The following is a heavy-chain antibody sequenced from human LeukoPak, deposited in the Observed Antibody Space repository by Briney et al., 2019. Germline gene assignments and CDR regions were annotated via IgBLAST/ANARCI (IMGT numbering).Heavy chain of an antibody. Sequence: TGGSLRLSCAASGFTFSSYGMHWVRQAPGKGLEWVAVIWYDGSNKYYADSVKGRFTIPRDNSKNTLYLQMNSLRAEDTAVYYCARGITSQNIVTVSPMYYFDYRGQGTLVTVSS. CDR3: ARGITSQNIVTVSPMYYFDY. D-gene: IGHD1-14*01. CDR1: GFTFSSYG. CDR2: IWYDGSNK. J-gene: IGHJ4*02. V-gene: IGHV3-33*01.